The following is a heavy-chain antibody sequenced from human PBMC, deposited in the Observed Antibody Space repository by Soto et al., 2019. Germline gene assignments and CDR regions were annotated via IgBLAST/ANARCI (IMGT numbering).Heavy chain of an antibody. D-gene: IGHD3-22*01. V-gene: IGHV4-39*01. CDR1: GGSTSSSGYY. Sequence: PSETLSLTCTVSGGSTSSSGYYWGWVRQSPGKGLEWIGSISFKGTTYYNPSLKSRVTIDMSKTEFSLKLTSVTAADTAVFYCARSTFWYYHESGGYYGSDIWGKGTLVTVSS. J-gene: IGHJ4*02. CDR2: ISFKGTT. CDR3: ARSTFWYYHESGGYYGSDI.